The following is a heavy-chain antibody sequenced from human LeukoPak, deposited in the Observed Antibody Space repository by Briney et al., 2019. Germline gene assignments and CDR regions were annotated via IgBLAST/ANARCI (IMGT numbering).Heavy chain of an antibody. CDR1: GFTFSSYT. CDR3: ARDWGYSSRWYSPHSDY. CDR2: VSSDGGDE. D-gene: IGHD6-13*01. Sequence: GGSLRLSCAASGFTFSSYTMQWVRQAPGKGLEWVAVVSSDGGDEYYADSVKGRFTISRDNSKSTLYLQLNSLRTDDTAVYYCARDWGYSSRWYSPHSDYWGQGTLVTVSS. V-gene: IGHV3-30-3*01. J-gene: IGHJ4*02.